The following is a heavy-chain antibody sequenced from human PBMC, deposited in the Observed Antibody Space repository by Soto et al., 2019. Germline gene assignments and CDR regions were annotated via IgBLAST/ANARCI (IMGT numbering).Heavy chain of an antibody. D-gene: IGHD5-18*01. J-gene: IGHJ4*02. CDR3: ATESGSTYGYFDH. CDR2: IDYRGTT. V-gene: IGHV4-30-4*01. CDR1: GGSISSGDYY. Sequence: SETLSLTCTVSGGSISSGDYYWSWIRQPPGKGLECIGYIDYRGTTYYNPSLKSRVNISVDTSKNQFTLRLTSVTAAETAVYFCATESGSTYGYFDHWGQGTQVTVSS.